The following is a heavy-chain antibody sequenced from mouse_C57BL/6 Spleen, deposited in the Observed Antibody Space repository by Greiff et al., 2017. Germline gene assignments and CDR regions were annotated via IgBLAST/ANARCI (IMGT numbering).Heavy chain of an antibody. J-gene: IGHJ1*03. D-gene: IGHD2-10*01. CDR3: AKAGPYSGNPRRDFDG. CDR1: GYTFTSYW. V-gene: IGHV1-50*01. CDR2: IDPSDSHT. Sequence: QVQLKQSGAELVKPGASVKLSCKASGYTFTSYWMQWVKQRPGQGLEWIGEIDPSDSHTNYNQKFKGKATLTVDTSSSTAYMQLSSLTSEDSAVYYWAKAGPYSGNPRRDFDGWGTGTTVTVSS.